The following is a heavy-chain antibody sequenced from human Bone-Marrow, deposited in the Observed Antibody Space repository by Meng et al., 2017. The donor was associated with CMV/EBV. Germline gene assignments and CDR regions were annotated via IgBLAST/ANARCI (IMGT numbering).Heavy chain of an antibody. J-gene: IGHJ5*02. CDR3: ARDGIGKETVPAATVWFDP. CDR1: GYTFTSYG. CDR2: IIPILGIA. D-gene: IGHD2-2*01. V-gene: IGHV1-69*04. Sequence: SVKVSCKASGYTFTSYGISWVRQAPGQGLEWMGRIIPILGIANYAQKFQGRVTITADKSTSTAYMELSSLRSEDTAVYYCARDGIGKETVPAATVWFDPWGQGTLVTVSS.